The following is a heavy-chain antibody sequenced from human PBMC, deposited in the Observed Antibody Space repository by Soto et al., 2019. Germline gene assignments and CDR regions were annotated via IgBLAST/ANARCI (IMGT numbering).Heavy chain of an antibody. D-gene: IGHD3-3*01. Sequence: ASVKVSCKASGGTFSSYTISWVRQAPGQGLEWMGRIIPILGIANYAQKFQGRVTITADKSTSTAYMELSSLRSEDTAVYYCANINLYYDFWSGYYAFDYWGQGTLVTVSS. V-gene: IGHV1-69*02. CDR3: ANINLYYDFWSGYYAFDY. CDR2: IIPILGIA. J-gene: IGHJ4*02. CDR1: GGTFSSYT.